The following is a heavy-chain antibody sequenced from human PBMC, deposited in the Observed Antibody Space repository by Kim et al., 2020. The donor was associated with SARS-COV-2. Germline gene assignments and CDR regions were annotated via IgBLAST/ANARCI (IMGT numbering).Heavy chain of an antibody. CDR3: SRDKGRYSSNWDFDY. CDR1: GFTVSSNS. Sequence: GGSLRLSCAASGFTVSSNSMRWVRQAPGKGLEWVSDIDISGSTYYAASSMGRFIISRDNSANTLLLQLNSLIAEDTAAFYCSRDKGRYSSNWDFDYWGQG. V-gene: IGHV3-53*01. J-gene: IGHJ4*02. D-gene: IGHD6-13*01. CDR2: IDISGST.